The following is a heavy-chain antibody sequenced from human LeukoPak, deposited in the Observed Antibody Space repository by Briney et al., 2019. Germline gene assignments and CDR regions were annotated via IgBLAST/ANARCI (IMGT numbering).Heavy chain of an antibody. V-gene: IGHV3-21*01. D-gene: IGHD3-16*01. CDR2: ISSSSSYI. CDR1: GYTFSSYS. J-gene: IGHJ3*02. Sequence: GGSLRLSCAASGYTFSSYSMNWVRQAPGKGLEWVSSISSSSSYIYYADSVKGRFTISRDNAKNSLYLQMNTRRAEDTAVYYCARDFRGNAFDIWGQGTMATVSS. CDR3: ARDFRGNAFDI.